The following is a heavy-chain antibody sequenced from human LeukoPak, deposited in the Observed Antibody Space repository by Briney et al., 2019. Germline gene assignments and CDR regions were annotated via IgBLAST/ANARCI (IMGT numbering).Heavy chain of an antibody. CDR3: AGGPAAGNDF. Sequence: SQTLSLTCTVSGGSLTIASYYWSCIRQPAGKGLEWIVRIYTSASTNYNPSLKSRATIPSDTSKNQFSLKLSSVTAAGTAVCYWAGGPAAGNDFWGQGTLVTVSS. D-gene: IGHD6-13*01. J-gene: IGHJ4*02. CDR1: GGSLTIASYY. V-gene: IGHV4-61*02. CDR2: IYTSAST.